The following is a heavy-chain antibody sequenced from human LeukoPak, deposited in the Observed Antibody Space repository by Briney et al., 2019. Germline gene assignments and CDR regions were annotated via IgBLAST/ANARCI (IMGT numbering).Heavy chain of an antibody. CDR2: IYPGDSHV. V-gene: IGHV5-51*01. J-gene: IGHJ4*02. CDR3: ARLDEGFYYDGGGFLY. CDR1: GSTFTNYN. D-gene: IGHD3-22*01. Sequence: GASLKISCSGSGSTFTNYNIAWVRQMPGKGLEFMGIIYPGDSHVTYSPSFQGQVTISADKSVSTTYLQWSSLKASDTAMYYCARLDEGFYYDGGGFLYWGQGTLLAVSS.